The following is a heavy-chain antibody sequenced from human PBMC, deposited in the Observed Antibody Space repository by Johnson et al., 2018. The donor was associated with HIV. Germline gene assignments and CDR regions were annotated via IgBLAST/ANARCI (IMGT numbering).Heavy chain of an antibody. V-gene: IGHV3-20*04. J-gene: IGHJ3*02. Sequence: VQLVESGGGVVRPGGSLRLSCAASGFTFDDYGMSWFRQAPGQGLEWVSGINRHGCSTGYADSVKGRFTISRDNAKNSLYLQMNRLRAEDTALYYCAKGHHLLSIAARPYNPIDIWGQGTMVTVSS. D-gene: IGHD6-6*01. CDR1: GFTFDDYG. CDR3: AKGHHLLSIAARPYNPIDI. CDR2: INRHGCST.